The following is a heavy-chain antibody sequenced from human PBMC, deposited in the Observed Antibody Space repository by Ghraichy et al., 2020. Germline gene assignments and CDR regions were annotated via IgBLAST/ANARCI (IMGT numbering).Heavy chain of an antibody. V-gene: IGHV3-23*01. CDR1: GFTFSSYG. J-gene: IGHJ4*02. CDR2: ISDNAAYT. Sequence: GGSLRLSCAASGFTFSSYGMYWVRQAPGGLQWVSAISDNAAYTYYLDSVRGRFTISRDNSKNTLSLLMNSLSADDTAVYYCARAGPKYLDYWGQGTLVTVSS. CDR3: ARAGPKYLDY.